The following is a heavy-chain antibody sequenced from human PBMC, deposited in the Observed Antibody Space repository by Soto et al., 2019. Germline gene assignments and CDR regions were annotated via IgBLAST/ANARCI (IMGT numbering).Heavy chain of an antibody. CDR1: GGTFSSYT. V-gene: IGHV1-69*02. CDR2: IIPILGIA. D-gene: IGHD6-13*01. CDR3: ARAYSSSWTNWFDP. J-gene: IGHJ5*02. Sequence: QVQLVQSGAEVKKPGSSVKVSCKASGGTFSSYTISWVRQAPGQGLEWMGRIIPILGIANYAQKFQGRVTITADKSTSTAYMELSSLRSEDTAVYYGARAYSSSWTNWFDPWGQGTLVTVSS.